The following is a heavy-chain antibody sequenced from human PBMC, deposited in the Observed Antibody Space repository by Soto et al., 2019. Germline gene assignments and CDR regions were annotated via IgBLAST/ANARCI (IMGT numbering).Heavy chain of an antibody. J-gene: IGHJ4*02. CDR3: ARQMRGPIPYFGWLSPVTS. D-gene: IGHD3-9*01. CDR1: CENITDRCVY. CDR2: ISHSGDT. V-gene: IGHV4-39*01. Sequence: PSQPNFVPKTVSCENITDRCVYRVMKQQPPGQGLEWVGTISHSGDTFYNPPLKSRLTMSLDASKNQFSMRLTSVTAADAAVYFCARQMRGPIPYFGWLSPVTSWGQGTQVTVSS.